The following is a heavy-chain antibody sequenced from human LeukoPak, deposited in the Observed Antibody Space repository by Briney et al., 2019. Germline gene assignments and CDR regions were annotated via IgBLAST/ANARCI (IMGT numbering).Heavy chain of an antibody. CDR3: AKGSGYSQIFDY. Sequence: PGRSLRLSCAASGFTFSSYGMHWVRQAPGKGLEWVAVIWYDGSNKYYADSVKGRFTISRDNAKNSLYLQMNSLRAEDTAVYYCAKGSGYSQIFDYWGQGTLVTVSS. D-gene: IGHD6-13*01. CDR2: IWYDGSNK. CDR1: GFTFSSYG. J-gene: IGHJ4*02. V-gene: IGHV3-33*03.